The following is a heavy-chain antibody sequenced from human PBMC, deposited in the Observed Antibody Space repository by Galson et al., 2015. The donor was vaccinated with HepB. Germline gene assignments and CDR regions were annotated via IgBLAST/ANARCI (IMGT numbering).Heavy chain of an antibody. Sequence: SVKVSCKASGYTFTLYGIAWVRQAPGQGPQWMGWISGDGGNTNYAQKFQDRITMTIDTSTTTAYMELRSLRSDDTAMYYCAKHKGRMGTWFEPWGQGTLVTVSP. V-gene: IGHV1-18*01. J-gene: IGHJ5*02. CDR1: GYTFTLYG. D-gene: IGHD7-27*01. CDR2: ISGDGGNT. CDR3: AKHKGRMGTWFEP.